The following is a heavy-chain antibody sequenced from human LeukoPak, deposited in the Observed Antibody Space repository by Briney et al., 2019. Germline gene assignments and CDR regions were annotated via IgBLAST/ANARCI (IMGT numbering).Heavy chain of an antibody. D-gene: IGHD6-19*01. Sequence: GGSLRLSCAASGFTFSSYAMSWVRQAPGKGLEWVSTISTGGSSTYYADSVKDRFFISRDNSENTPYLQMNSLRAEDTAMYYCAKDATGYSSGGGYFDYWGQGALVTVSS. CDR1: GFTFSSYA. CDR3: AKDATGYSSGGGYFDY. V-gene: IGHV3-23*01. J-gene: IGHJ4*01. CDR2: ISTGGSST.